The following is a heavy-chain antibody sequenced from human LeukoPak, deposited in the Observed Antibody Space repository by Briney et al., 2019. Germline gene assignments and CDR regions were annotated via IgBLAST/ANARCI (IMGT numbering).Heavy chain of an antibody. J-gene: IGHJ3*02. V-gene: IGHV3-7*01. CDR1: GFTFSNYW. D-gene: IGHD6-13*01. CDR3: ARSLQYSSSWYAGDAFDI. CDR2: IKEDGSEI. Sequence: HPGGSLRLSCAASGFTFSNYWMNWVRQAPGKGLEWVANIKEDGSEIYYVDSVKGRFTISRDNAKNSLYLQMNSLRAEDTAVYYCARSLQYSSSWYAGDAFDIWGQGTMVTVSS.